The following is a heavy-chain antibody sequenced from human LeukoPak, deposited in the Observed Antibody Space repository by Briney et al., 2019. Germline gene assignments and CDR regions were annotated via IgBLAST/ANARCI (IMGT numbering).Heavy chain of an antibody. CDR1: GFTFSSYW. J-gene: IGHJ4*02. CDR2: IKQDGSEK. D-gene: IGHD5-24*01. CDR3: AGGRDVYRY. V-gene: IGHV3-7*01. Sequence: GGSLRLSCAASGFTFSSYWMTWVRQAPGKGLEWVANIKQDGSEKYYVDSVKGRFTISRDNAKNSLYLQMNSMRAEDTAVYYCAGGRDVYRYWGQGTLVTVSS.